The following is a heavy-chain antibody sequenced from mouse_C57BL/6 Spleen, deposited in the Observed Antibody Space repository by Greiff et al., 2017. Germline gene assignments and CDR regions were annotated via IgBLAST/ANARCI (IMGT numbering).Heavy chain of an antibody. V-gene: IGHV1-52*01. CDR2: IDPSDSDT. CDR1: GYTFTSYW. J-gene: IGHJ2*01. Sequence: QVQLQQPGAELVRPGSSVKLSCKASGYTFTSYWMHWVKQRPIQGLEWIGDIDPSDSDTHYNQKFKGKATLTVDKSSSTAYMQLSSLTSEDSAVYYCSITTVVALDYWGQGTTLTVSS. D-gene: IGHD1-1*01. CDR3: SITTVVALDY.